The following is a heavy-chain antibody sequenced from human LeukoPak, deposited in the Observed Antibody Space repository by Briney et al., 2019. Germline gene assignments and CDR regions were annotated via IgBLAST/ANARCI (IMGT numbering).Heavy chain of an antibody. V-gene: IGHV3-30-3*01. CDR1: GFTFSSYA. Sequence: PGRSLRLPCAASGFTFSSYAMHWVRQAPGKGLEWVAVISYDGSNKYYADSVKGRFTISRDNSKNTLYLQMNSLRAEDTAVYYCARARLGELSLLNYWGQGTLVTVSS. J-gene: IGHJ4*02. D-gene: IGHD3-16*02. CDR3: ARARLGELSLLNY. CDR2: ISYDGSNK.